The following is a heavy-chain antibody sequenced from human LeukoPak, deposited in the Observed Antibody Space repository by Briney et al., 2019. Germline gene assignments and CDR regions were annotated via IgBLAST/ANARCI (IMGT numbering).Heavy chain of an antibody. D-gene: IGHD1-26*01. J-gene: IGHJ4*02. CDR3: ARGVFGRGIVGATAGY. CDR1: GYTFTSYA. V-gene: IGHV7-4-1*02. Sequence: ASVKVSCKASGYTFTSYAMNWVRQAPGQGLEWMGWINTNTGNPTYAQGFTGRFVFSLDTSVSTAYLQISSLKAEDSAVYFCARGVFGRGIVGATAGYWGQGTLVTVSS. CDR2: INTNTGNP.